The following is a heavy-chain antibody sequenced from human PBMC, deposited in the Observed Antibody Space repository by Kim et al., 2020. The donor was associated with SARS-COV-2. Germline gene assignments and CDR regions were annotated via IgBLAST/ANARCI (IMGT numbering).Heavy chain of an antibody. CDR3: AKLSWDVWAGPKSDAG. J-gene: IGHJ4*02. D-gene: IGHD3-16*01. V-gene: IGHV3-23*01. Sequence: DSVKGRFTISRDTSKNTLDLQMNSLRVEDTAIYYCAKLSWDVWAGPKSDAGWGQGTQVTVSS.